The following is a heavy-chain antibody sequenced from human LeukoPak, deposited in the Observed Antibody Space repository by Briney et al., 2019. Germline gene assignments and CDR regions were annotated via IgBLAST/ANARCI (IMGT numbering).Heavy chain of an antibody. Sequence: PSETRSLTCTVSGGSISSSSYYWGWIRQPPGKGLEWIGSIYYSGSTYYNPSLKSRVTISVDTSKNQFSLKLSSVTAADTAVYYCARDPLAAAGLDYWGQGTLVTVSS. CDR2: IYYSGST. D-gene: IGHD6-13*01. J-gene: IGHJ4*02. CDR1: GGSISSSSYY. V-gene: IGHV4-39*07. CDR3: ARDPLAAAGLDY.